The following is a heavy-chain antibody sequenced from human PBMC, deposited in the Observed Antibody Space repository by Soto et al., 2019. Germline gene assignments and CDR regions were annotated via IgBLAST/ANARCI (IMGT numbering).Heavy chain of an antibody. CDR2: MHYTGST. V-gene: IGHV4-59*11. CDR3: AGGSRWLTHY. CDR1: RASISGHY. J-gene: IGHJ4*02. Sequence: PSETLSLTCTVSRASISGHYWGWFRQPPGKRPEWIGYMHYTGSTNYNPSLQSRVAISLDTSKNQYSLNLISVTAADTAVYYCAGGSRWLTHYWGLGTLVTVSS. D-gene: IGHD6-13*01.